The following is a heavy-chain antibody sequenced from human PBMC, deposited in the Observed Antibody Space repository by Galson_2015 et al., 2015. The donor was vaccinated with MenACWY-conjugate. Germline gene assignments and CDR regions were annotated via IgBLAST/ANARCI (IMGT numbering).Heavy chain of an antibody. V-gene: IGHV3-66*01. D-gene: IGHD2-21*02. Sequence: SLRLSCAASGFTVSSNYMSWVRQAPGKGLEWVSVIYSGGSTYYADSVKGRFTISRDNSKNTLYLQMNSLKTEDTAVYYCTSLEVGDCGGDCYPFDPWGQGTLVTVSS. CDR3: TSLEVGDCGGDCYPFDP. CDR2: IYSGGST. CDR1: GFTVSSNY. J-gene: IGHJ5*02.